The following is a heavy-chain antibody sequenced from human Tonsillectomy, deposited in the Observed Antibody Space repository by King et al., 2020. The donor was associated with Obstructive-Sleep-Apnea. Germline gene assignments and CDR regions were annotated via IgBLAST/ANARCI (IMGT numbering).Heavy chain of an antibody. J-gene: IGHJ3*02. CDR1: GGSISSYY. CDR3: ARVVRGSYYEFGAFDI. D-gene: IGHD1-26*01. CDR2: IYYSGST. Sequence: VQLQESGPGLVKPSETLSLTCTVSGGSISSYYWSWIRQPPGKGLEWIGYIYYSGSTNYNPSLKSRVTISVDTSKNQFSLKLSSVTAADTAVYYCARVVRGSYYEFGAFDIWGQGTMVTVSS. V-gene: IGHV4-59*08.